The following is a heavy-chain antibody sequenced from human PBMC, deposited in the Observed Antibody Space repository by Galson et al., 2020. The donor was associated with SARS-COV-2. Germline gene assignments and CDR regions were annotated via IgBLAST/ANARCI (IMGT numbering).Heavy chain of an antibody. CDR1: GFTFTNYA. V-gene: IGHV3-30*04. CDR2: ISHDGRIQ. D-gene: IGHD1-26*01. Sequence: GSLRLSCAASGFTFTNYAMHWVRQAPGKGLEWLTVISHDGRIQVYADSVKGRFTISRDNSGNMVFLQIVSLRPDDTALYYCTRDVSGGASDIWGQGTMVTVSS. CDR3: TRDVSGGASDI. J-gene: IGHJ3*02.